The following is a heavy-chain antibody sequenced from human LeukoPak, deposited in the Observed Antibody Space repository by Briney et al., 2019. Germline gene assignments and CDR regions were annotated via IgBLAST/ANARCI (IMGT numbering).Heavy chain of an antibody. CDR3: ARGYSYGSPSEAYYFDY. Sequence: SQTLSLTCAISGDSVSSNSAAWNWIRQSPSRGLEWLGRTYYRSKWYNDYAVSVKSRITINPDTSKNQFSLQLNSVTPEDTAAYYCARGYSYGSPSEAYYFDYWGQGTLVTVSS. CDR2: TYYRSKWYN. CDR1: GDSVSSNSAA. V-gene: IGHV6-1*01. J-gene: IGHJ4*02. D-gene: IGHD5-18*01.